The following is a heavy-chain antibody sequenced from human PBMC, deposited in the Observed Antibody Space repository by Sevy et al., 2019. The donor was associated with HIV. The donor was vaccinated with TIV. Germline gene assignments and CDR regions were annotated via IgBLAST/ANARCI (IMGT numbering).Heavy chain of an antibody. D-gene: IGHD3-10*01. CDR2: INQDGSEK. CDR1: GFTFSSYW. V-gene: IGHV3-7*01. Sequence: GGSLRLSCAASGFTFSSYWMSWVRQAPGKGLEWVANINQDGSEKHYGDSVKGRVTISRDSSKNSLFLQVHSLRVEDTAVYYCARDSKPDYNYGFEEMMAYRGQGTLVTVSS. J-gene: IGHJ4*02. CDR3: ARDSKPDYNYGFEEMMAY.